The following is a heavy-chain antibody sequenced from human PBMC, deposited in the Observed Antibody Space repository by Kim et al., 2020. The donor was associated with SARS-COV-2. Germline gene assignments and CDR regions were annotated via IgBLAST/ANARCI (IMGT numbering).Heavy chain of an antibody. Sequence: GGSLRLSCAASGFTFSSYSMNWVRQAPGKGLEWVSSISSSSSYIYYADSVKGRFTISRDNAKNSLYLQMNSLRAEDTAVYYCASTKDGSGSYYNLGAFDIWSQGTMVTVSS. J-gene: IGHJ3*02. V-gene: IGHV3-21*01. CDR2: ISSSSSYI. CDR1: GFTFSSYS. CDR3: ASTKDGSGSYYNLGAFDI. D-gene: IGHD3-10*01.